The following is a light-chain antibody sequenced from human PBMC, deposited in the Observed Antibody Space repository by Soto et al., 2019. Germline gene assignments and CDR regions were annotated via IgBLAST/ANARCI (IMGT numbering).Light chain of an antibody. CDR3: SSYAGSYGYV. V-gene: IGLV2-11*01. Sequence: QSALTQPRSVSGSPRQSVTISCTGTGSDVGHYNYVSWYQQNPGKAPKLMIHDVSKRPSGVPDRFSGSKSGYTASLTISGLQAEDEADYYCSSYAGSYGYVFGTGTKVTVL. CDR1: GSDVGHYNY. J-gene: IGLJ1*01. CDR2: DVS.